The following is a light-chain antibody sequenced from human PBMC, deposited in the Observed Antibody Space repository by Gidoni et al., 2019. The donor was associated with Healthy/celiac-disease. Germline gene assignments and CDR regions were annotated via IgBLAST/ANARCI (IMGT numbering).Light chain of an antibody. CDR3: QQYGSSLYT. Sequence: EILFPHPPGTLSLSPGERATLSCRASQSVSSSYLAWYQQKPGQAPRLLIYGASSRATGIPDRFSGSGSGTDFTLTISRLEPEDFAVYYCQQYGSSLYTFGQGTKLEIK. CDR1: QSVSSSY. J-gene: IGKJ2*01. V-gene: IGKV3-20*01. CDR2: GAS.